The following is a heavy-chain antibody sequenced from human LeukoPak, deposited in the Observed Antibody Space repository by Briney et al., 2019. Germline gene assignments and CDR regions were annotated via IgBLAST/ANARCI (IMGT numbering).Heavy chain of an antibody. CDR2: IYHSGST. D-gene: IGHD3-22*01. CDR1: GGSISSSNW. V-gene: IGHV4-4*02. Sequence: PSETLSLTCAVSGGSISSSNWRSWARQPPGKGLEWIGEIYHSGSTNYNPSLKSRVTISVDKSKNQFSLKLSSVTAADTAVYYCARAGPADSSGYYDSLEYFQHWGQGTLVTVSS. J-gene: IGHJ1*01. CDR3: ARAGPADSSGYYDSLEYFQH.